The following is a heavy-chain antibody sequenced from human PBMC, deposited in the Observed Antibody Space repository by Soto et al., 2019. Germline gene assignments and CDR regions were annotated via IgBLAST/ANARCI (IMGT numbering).Heavy chain of an antibody. J-gene: IGHJ3*02. CDR2: ISPHNDRT. Sequence: ASVKVSCKASGFNFTSYGISWVRQAPGQGLEWMGWISPHNDRTKYARRFQDRVTMTTETPTSTVYMELGSLRSDDTAVYYCARDLYYSSGRYFDHDAFDIWGQGTVVTVSS. D-gene: IGHD6-19*01. CDR3: ARDLYYSSGRYFDHDAFDI. V-gene: IGHV1-18*01. CDR1: GFNFTSYG.